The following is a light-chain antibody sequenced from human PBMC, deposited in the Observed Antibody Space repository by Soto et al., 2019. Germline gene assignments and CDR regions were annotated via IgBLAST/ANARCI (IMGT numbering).Light chain of an antibody. J-gene: IGKJ2*02. V-gene: IGKV1-33*01. CDR3: QQYDSVPCT. CDR1: QDTNNY. CDR2: DAS. Sequence: DIQMTQSPSSLSASVGDRVTITCQASQDTNNYLIWYQHKPGKAPKLLIYDASTLGTGASSRFSGGGCGTHFTFTISSLQPEDIETYYGQQYDSVPCTFGQGTKLELK.